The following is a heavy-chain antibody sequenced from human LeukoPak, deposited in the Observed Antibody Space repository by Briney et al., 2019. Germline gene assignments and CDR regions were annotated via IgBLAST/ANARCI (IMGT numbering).Heavy chain of an antibody. J-gene: IGHJ4*02. CDR3: AKDFIATYYFDY. CDR2: ISGSGGST. CDR1: GFTFSTYG. V-gene: IGHV3-23*01. Sequence: GGSLRLSCVASGFTFSTYGMGWVRQAPGKGPEWVAAISGSGGSTYYADSVKGRFTISRDNSKNTLYLQMNSLRAEDTAVYYCAKDFIATYYFDYWGQGTLVTVSS. D-gene: IGHD6-13*01.